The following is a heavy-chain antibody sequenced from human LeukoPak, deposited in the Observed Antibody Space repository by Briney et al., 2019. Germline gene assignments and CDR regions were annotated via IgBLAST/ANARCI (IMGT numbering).Heavy chain of an antibody. Sequence: SETLSLTCAVYGGSFSGYYWSWIRQTPGKGLEWIGEINHSGSTNYNPSLKSRVTISVDTSKNQFSLKLSSVTAADTAVYYCARGGWEPSYFDYWGQGTLVTVSS. CDR3: ARGGWEPSYFDY. CDR2: INHSGST. V-gene: IGHV4-34*01. J-gene: IGHJ4*02. D-gene: IGHD1-26*01. CDR1: GGSFSGYY.